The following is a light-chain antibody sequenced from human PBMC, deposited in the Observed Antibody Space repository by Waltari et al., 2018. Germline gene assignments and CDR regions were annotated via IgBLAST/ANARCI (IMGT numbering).Light chain of an antibody. CDR3: QQYGATPFT. V-gene: IGKV3-20*01. CDR2: GAS. J-gene: IGKJ2*01. Sequence: EIVLTQSPGTLSLSPGERATLSCRASQSVRSTYLAWYQQKGGQAPRLIIYGASRRATGISGRFSGSGSGTDFTLTISRLEPEDCAVYYCQQYGATPFTFGQGTKLEI. CDR1: QSVRSTY.